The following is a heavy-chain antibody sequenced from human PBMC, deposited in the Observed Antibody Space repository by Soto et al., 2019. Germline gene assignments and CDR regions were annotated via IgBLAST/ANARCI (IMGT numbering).Heavy chain of an antibody. CDR1: GFTFNDYA. D-gene: IGHD3-10*02. J-gene: IGHJ4*02. CDR3: TIVRVADSALDH. CDR2: ISADGTKQ. V-gene: IGHV3-30-3*01. Sequence: GGSLRLSCVASGFTFNDYAVQWVRRAPGKGLEWVAIISADGTKQNYADSVKGRFTISRDNSRNTLFLHMSNLRAEDTAMYYCTIVRVADSALDHWGQGTLVTVSS.